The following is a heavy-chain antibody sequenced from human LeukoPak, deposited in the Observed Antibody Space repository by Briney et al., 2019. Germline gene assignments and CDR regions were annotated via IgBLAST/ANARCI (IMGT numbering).Heavy chain of an antibody. CDR2: INPSGGST. J-gene: IGHJ4*02. D-gene: IGHD6-19*01. CDR3: ARDLDGMAVAGTNGLGFFDY. Sequence: ASVKASCKASGYTFTSYCMHWVRQAPGQGLEWMGIINPSGGSTSYAQKFQGRVTMTRDTSTSTVYMELSSLRSEDTAVYYCARDLDGMAVAGTNGLGFFDYWGQGTLVTVSS. CDR1: GYTFTSYC. V-gene: IGHV1-46*03.